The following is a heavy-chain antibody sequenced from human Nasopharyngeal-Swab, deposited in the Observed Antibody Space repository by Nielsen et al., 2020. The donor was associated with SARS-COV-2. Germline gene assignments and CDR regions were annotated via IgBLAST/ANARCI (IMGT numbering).Heavy chain of an antibody. V-gene: IGHV3-11*06. D-gene: IGHD6-19*01. CDR3: AREAMGIAVAGTSLGYMDV. CDR1: GFTFSSYA. CDR2: ISSSSSYT. J-gene: IGHJ6*03. Sequence: GGSLRLSCAASGFTFSSYAMSWIRQAPGKGLEWVSYISSSSSYTNYADSVKGRFTISRDNAKNSLYLQMNSLRAEDTAVYYCAREAMGIAVAGTSLGYMDVWGKGTTVTVSS.